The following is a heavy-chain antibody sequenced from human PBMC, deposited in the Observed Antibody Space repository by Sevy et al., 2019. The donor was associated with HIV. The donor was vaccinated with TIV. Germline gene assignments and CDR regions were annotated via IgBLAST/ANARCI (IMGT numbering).Heavy chain of an antibody. CDR3: ARENTMIEEPGWFDP. D-gene: IGHD3-22*01. J-gene: IGHJ5*02. CDR2: ISRSGSTI. CDR1: AFTFSDYY. V-gene: IGHV3-11*01. Sequence: GGSLRLSCAASAFTFSDYYMCWIRQAPGKGLEWVSYISRSGSTINYADSVKGRFTISRDNAKNSLYLQINSLRAEDTAVYYCARENTMIEEPGWFDPWGQGTLVTVSS.